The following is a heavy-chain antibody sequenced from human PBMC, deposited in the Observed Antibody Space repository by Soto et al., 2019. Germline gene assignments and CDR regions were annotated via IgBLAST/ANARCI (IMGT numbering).Heavy chain of an antibody. J-gene: IGHJ4*02. CDR3: AREGGSYYFDY. D-gene: IGHD1-26*01. V-gene: IGHV3-64*01. CDR2: ISTNGGST. CDR1: GFTFSSYA. Sequence: HPGGSLRLSCAASGFTFSSYAMHWVRQAPGKGLEYVSTISTNGGSTYNANSVKGRFTISRDNSKNTLYLQMGSLRAEDMAVYYCAREGGSYYFDYWGQGTLVTVSS.